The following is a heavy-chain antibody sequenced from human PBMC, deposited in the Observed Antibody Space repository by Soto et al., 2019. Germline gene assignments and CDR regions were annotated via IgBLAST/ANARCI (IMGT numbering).Heavy chain of an antibody. CDR3: ARGGTASDDAFDI. V-gene: IGHV1-69*02. Sequence: QVQLVQSGAEVKKPGSSVKVSCKASGGTFSSYTISWVRQAPGQGLEWMGRIIPILGIANYAQKFQGRVTSTADKTTSTGYMELSSLRSEDTAVYYCARGGTASDDAFDIWGQGTMVTVSS. CDR2: IIPILGIA. D-gene: IGHD2-15*01. J-gene: IGHJ3*02. CDR1: GGTFSSYT.